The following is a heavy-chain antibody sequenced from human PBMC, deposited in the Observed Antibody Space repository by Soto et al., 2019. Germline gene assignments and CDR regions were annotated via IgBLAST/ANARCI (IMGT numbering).Heavy chain of an antibody. CDR1: GGSISNYY. J-gene: IGHJ6*01. CDR2: VYHSVST. Sequence: QVQLQESGPGLGKPSETLSLTCTVSGGSISNYYWSWIRQPPGKGLEWIGFVYHSVSTYYNPSLKGRVTIPVAASETHFSLKLRSVTAADTAVYFCARALGPRPLGVVSRLRYGVDVW. V-gene: IGHV4-59*01. CDR3: ARALGPRPLGVVSRLRYGVDV. D-gene: IGHD3-3*01.